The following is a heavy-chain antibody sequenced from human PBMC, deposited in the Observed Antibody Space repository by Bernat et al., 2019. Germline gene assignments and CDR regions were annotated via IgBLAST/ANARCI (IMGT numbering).Heavy chain of an antibody. V-gene: IGHV3-30*04. CDR1: GFTFSDYS. J-gene: IGHJ6*02. CDR3: VRDGAALHYYNGMDV. D-gene: IGHD6-25*01. Sequence: VQLVESGGGVAQPGRSLRLSCVASGFTFSDYSLHWVRQAPGKGLEWVAVVSYVGRNKYYADSVQARFIISRDDSENTLYLLMNSLRSEDTAVYYVVRDGAALHYYNGMDVWGQGTTVTVSS. CDR2: VSYVGRNK.